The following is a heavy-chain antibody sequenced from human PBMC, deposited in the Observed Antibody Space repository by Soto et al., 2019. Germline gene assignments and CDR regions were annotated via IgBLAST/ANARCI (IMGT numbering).Heavy chain of an antibody. J-gene: IGHJ3*02. Sequence: GESLKISCAASGFTFNSCAMTWVRQAPGKGLEWVSTISGSSSSTFYADSVKGRFTTSRDNSKNMLYLQMDGLRAEDTAVHYCAKEYIVTTIADAFDIWGQGTMVTVSS. CDR3: AKEYIVTTIADAFDI. CDR2: ISGSSSST. V-gene: IGHV3-23*01. D-gene: IGHD5-12*01. CDR1: GFTFNSCA.